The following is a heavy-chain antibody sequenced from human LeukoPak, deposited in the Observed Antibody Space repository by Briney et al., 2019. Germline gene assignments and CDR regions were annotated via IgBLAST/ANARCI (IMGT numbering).Heavy chain of an antibody. CDR3: ARVSSYSNWGYYYYYMDV. CDR1: GGSISSYY. CDR2: IYHSGST. Sequence: PSETLSLTCTVSGGSISSYYWSWIRQPPGKGLEWIGYIYHSGSTYYNPSLKSRVTISVDRSKNQFSLKLSSVTAADTAVYYCARVSSYSNWGYYYYYMDVWGKGTTVTVSS. D-gene: IGHD4-11*01. V-gene: IGHV4-59*12. J-gene: IGHJ6*03.